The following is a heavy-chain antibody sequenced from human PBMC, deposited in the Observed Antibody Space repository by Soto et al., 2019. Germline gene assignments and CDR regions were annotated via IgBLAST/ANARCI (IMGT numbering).Heavy chain of an antibody. Sequence: SETLSLACTVSGDFIRGSDYYWGWIRQPPGKGLEWIGNIYYSGTSYSYPSLKSRVTISVDTSKTQFSLKLSSVTAADTAVYYCARRWDYYDSSGYGYYYYGMDVWGQGTTVTVSS. CDR3: ARRWDYYDSSGYGYYYYGMDV. V-gene: IGHV4-39*01. J-gene: IGHJ6*02. CDR2: IYYSGTS. D-gene: IGHD3-22*01. CDR1: GDFIRGSDYY.